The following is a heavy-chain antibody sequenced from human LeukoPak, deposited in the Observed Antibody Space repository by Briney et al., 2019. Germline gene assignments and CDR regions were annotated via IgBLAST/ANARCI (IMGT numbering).Heavy chain of an antibody. CDR3: AREHRGAGATVDY. V-gene: IGHV3-13*01. J-gene: IGHJ4*02. CDR2: IGISDDT. CDR1: GFTLRSYD. D-gene: IGHD1-26*01. Sequence: GGSLRLSCAASGFTLRSYDMHWVRQVTGKGLEWVSAIGISDDTYYQGSVKGRFTISRENAKNTLYLQMNSLRAEDTAIYYCAREHRGAGATVDYWGQGTLVTVSS.